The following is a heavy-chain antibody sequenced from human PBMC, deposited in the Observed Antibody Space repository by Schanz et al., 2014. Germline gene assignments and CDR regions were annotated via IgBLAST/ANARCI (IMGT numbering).Heavy chain of an antibody. Sequence: QVQLVQSGAEVKKPGASVKVSCKASGYTFISYGIKWVRQAPGQGLEWMGWISAYNGHTDYAQKLQGRVTLTTDTSTSTAYMELRNLRSDDTAVYYCARAKRFGDIDDWGQGTTVTVAS. CDR1: GYTFISYG. CDR2: ISAYNGHT. J-gene: IGHJ6*02. CDR3: ARAKRFGDIDD. V-gene: IGHV1-18*01. D-gene: IGHD3-10*01.